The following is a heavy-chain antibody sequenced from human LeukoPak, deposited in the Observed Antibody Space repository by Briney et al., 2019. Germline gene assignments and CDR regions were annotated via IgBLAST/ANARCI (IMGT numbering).Heavy chain of an antibody. CDR2: ISYRSSPI. CDR3: ARAYPPLRTAAAGDQ. D-gene: IGHD6-13*01. V-gene: IGHV3-21*01. J-gene: IGHJ4*02. CDR1: GFTYSDCD. Sequence: GGSLRLSCTASGFTYSDCDMSWVRQAPGKGLEWVSSISYRSSPIYYADSVKGRFTISRDNAKNSLYLQMDSLRAGDTAVYYCARAYPPLRTAAAGDQWGQGTLVTVSS.